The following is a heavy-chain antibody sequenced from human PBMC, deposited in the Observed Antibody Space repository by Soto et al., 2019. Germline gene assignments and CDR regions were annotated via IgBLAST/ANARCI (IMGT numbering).Heavy chain of an antibody. Sequence: SETLSLTCTVSGDSINSYYWSWIRQPPGRGLEWIGYIYYGGSTNYNPSLKTRVSISLDTSKKQFSLRLRSVTAADAAVYYCARSVSSIAARRFNWFDPWGQGAMVTVSS. J-gene: IGHJ5*02. CDR2: IYYGGST. V-gene: IGHV4-59*01. CDR1: GDSINSYY. CDR3: ARSVSSIAARRFNWFDP. D-gene: IGHD6-6*01.